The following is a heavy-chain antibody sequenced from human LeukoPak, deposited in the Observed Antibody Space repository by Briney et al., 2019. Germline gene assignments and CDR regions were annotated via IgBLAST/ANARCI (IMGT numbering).Heavy chain of an antibody. CDR2: ISGSGGNT. CDR1: GFSFDEYP. V-gene: IGHV3-23*01. D-gene: IGHD5-18*01. CDR3: ARDRGGRGFTYGQPLDY. J-gene: IGHJ4*02. Sequence: GGSLRLSCAASGFSFDEYPMYWVRQAPGKGLEWVSGISGSGGNTHYTDPVKGRFTISRDNSKNTLYLQMNSLRAEDTAVYYCARDRGGRGFTYGQPLDYWGQGTLVTVSS.